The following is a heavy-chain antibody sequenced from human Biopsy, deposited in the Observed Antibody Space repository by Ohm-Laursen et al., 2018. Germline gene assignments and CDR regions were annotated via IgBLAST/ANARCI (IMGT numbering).Heavy chain of an antibody. V-gene: IGHV3-73*01. CDR2: IRSKAKSYAT. D-gene: IGHD3-10*01. J-gene: IGHJ4*02. CDR1: GFTFSASA. Sequence: SLRLSCAASGFTFSASAVHWVRQASGKGLEWVGRIRSKAKSYATAYAASVTGRFTISRDDSKNTPYLKMNSLKTEDTAVYSCTLEGAGFDNWGQGTLVTVSS. CDR3: TLEGAGFDN.